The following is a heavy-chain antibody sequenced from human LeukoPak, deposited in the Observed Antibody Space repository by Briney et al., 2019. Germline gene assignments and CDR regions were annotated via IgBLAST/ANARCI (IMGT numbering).Heavy chain of an antibody. CDR1: GGSISTYY. CDR2: IYHSGST. V-gene: IGHV4-59*01. CDR3: ARGGAARLHFQN. Sequence: PSETLSLTCTVSGGSISTYYWNWIRQPPGKGLEWIGYIYHSGSTNYNPSLQSRVTISVDTSKNQFSLNLNSVTAADTAVYYCARGGAARLHFQNWGQGSLVTVSS. J-gene: IGHJ1*01. D-gene: IGHD6-6*01.